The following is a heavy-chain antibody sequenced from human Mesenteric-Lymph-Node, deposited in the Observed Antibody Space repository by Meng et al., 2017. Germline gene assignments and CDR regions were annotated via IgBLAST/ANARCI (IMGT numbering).Heavy chain of an antibody. J-gene: IGHJ4*02. Sequence: ASVKVSCKASGYTFTSYYMHWVRQAPGQGLEWMGWIHPNSGGTNYAQKFQGRVSMTRDTSISTAYMELSRLRSDDTAVYYCARLLNGDRYFDHWGQGTLVTVSS. D-gene: IGHD3-9*01. CDR3: ARLLNGDRYFDH. V-gene: IGHV1-2*02. CDR2: IHPNSGGT. CDR1: GYTFTSYY.